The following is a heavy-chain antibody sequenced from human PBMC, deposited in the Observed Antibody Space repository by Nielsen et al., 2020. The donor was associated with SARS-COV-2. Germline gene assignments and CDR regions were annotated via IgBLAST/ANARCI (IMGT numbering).Heavy chain of an antibody. CDR2: ISWDGGST. CDR3: AKDISHGDGYKLSEGYFDY. J-gene: IGHJ4*02. CDR1: GFTFDDYA. D-gene: IGHD5-24*01. Sequence: GESLKISCAASGFTFDDYAMHWVRQAPGKGLEWVSLISWDGGSTYYADSVKGRFTISRDNSKNSLYLQMNSLRAEDTALYYCAKDISHGDGYKLSEGYFDYCGQGTLVTVSS. V-gene: IGHV3-43D*03.